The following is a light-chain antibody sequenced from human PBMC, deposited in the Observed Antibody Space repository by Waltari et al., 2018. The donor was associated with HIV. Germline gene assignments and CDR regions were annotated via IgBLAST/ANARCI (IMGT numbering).Light chain of an antibody. V-gene: IGLV2-23*02. CDR3: CAYAGSTTYVI. J-gene: IGLJ2*01. Sequence: QPALTQPASVSGSPGQSITISCTGTSSDVWGYNLVPWYQQHPGKAPKLMIYEVSKRPSGVSNRFSGSKSGNTASLTISGLQAEDEADYYCCAYAGSTTYVIFGGGTKLTVL. CDR1: SSDVWGYNL. CDR2: EVS.